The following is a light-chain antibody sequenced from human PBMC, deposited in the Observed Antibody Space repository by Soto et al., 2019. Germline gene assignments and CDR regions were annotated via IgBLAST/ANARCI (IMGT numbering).Light chain of an antibody. J-gene: IGKJ5*01. CDR3: LQYGGSFT. CDR1: QSVSSRS. CDR2: DAS. V-gene: IGKV3D-20*01. Sequence: EIVLTQSPATLSLSPGERATLSCGASQSVSSRSLAWYQQKPGLAPRLLIYDASTRATGIPDRFSGSGSGTDFTLTISRLEPEDFAVYYCLQYGGSFTFGQGTRLEI.